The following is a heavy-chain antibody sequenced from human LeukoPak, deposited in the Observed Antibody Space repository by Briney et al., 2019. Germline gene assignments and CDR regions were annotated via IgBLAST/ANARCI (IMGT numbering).Heavy chain of an antibody. J-gene: IGHJ5*02. V-gene: IGHV3-15*01. CDR2: IKSKTDGATT. CDR1: GFTFSNAW. D-gene: IGHD3-10*01. Sequence: GGSLRLSCAASGFTFSNAWMSWVRQAPGKGLEWVGRIKSKTDGATTEYAAPVKGRFTISRDDSKNTLYLQMNSLKTEDTAVYYCTTGLYDYDSGSYSFPWGQGTQVTVSS. CDR3: TTGLYDYDSGSYSFP.